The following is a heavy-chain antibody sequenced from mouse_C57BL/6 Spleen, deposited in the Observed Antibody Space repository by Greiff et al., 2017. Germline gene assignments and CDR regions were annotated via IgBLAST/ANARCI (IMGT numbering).Heavy chain of an antibody. V-gene: IGHV1-50*01. CDR3: ARRGYSNYLDY. CDR1: GYTFTSYW. D-gene: IGHD2-5*01. J-gene: IGHJ2*01. CDR2: IDPSDSYT. Sequence: VQLQQPGAELVKPGASVKLSCKASGYTFTSYWMQWVKQRPGQGLEWIGEIDPSDSYTNYNQKFKGKATLTVDTSSSTAYMQLSSLTSEDSAVYYCARRGYSNYLDYWGQGTTLTVSS.